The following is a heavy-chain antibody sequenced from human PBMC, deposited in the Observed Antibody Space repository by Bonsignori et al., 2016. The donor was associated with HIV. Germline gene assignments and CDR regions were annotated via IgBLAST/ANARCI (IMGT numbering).Heavy chain of an antibody. V-gene: IGHV4-59*01. Sequence: WIRQPPGKGLEWIGYIYYSGSTNYNPSLKSRVTISIDTSKKQFSLKLSSVTAADTAVYYCARGIPQSAEYAQHWGQGTLVTVSS. J-gene: IGHJ1*01. CDR3: ARGIPQSAEYAQH. CDR2: IYYSGST.